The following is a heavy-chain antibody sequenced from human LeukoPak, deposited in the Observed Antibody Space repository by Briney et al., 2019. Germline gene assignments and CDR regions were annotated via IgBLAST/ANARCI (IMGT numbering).Heavy chain of an antibody. D-gene: IGHD3-16*02. CDR3: ARTPRYDYIWGSYRYTGDSAFDI. CDR2: INHSGST. V-gene: IGHV4-34*01. CDR1: GGSFSGYY. Sequence: AETLSLTCAVYGGSFSGYYWSWIRQPPGKGLEWIGEINHSGSTNYNPALKRRVTISVDTSKNQFSLKLSSVTAADTAMYYCARTPRYDYIWGSYRYTGDSAFDIWGQGTMVTVSS. J-gene: IGHJ3*02.